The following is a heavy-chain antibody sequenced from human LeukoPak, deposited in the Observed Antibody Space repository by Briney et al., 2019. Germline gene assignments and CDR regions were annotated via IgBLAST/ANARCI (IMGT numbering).Heavy chain of an antibody. V-gene: IGHV3-30*04. CDR1: GFTFSTYA. D-gene: IGHD3-22*01. CDR2: ISSDGKNK. CDR3: ARVLHRRNYDSSVYYGY. Sequence: GRSLRLSCAASGFTFSTYAIHWVRQAPGKGLEWVALISSDGKNKHYADSVKGRFTISRDNSKNTLYLQMNSLRAEDTAVYYCARVLHRRNYDSSVYYGYWGQGTLVTVSS. J-gene: IGHJ4*02.